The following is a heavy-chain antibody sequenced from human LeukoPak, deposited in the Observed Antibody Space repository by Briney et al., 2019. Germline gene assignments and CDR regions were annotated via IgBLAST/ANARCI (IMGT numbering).Heavy chain of an antibody. V-gene: IGHV3-7*03. CDR3: ARSIFFDY. J-gene: IGHJ4*02. D-gene: IGHD3-9*01. Sequence: PGGSLRLSCAASGFTFSGYWMSWVRQAPGKGLEWVANIKQDGSEKYYVDSVKGRFTISRDNAKNSLYLQMNSLRAEDTAVYYCARSIFFDYWGQGTLVTVSS. CDR1: GFTFSGYW. CDR2: IKQDGSEK.